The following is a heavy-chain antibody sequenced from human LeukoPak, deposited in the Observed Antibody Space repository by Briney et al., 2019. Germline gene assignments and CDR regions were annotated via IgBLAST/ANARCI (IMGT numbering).Heavy chain of an antibody. D-gene: IGHD5-12*01. V-gene: IGHV4-59*08. CDR3: ARRGAYSGNDLAWYFDL. J-gene: IGHJ2*01. CDR1: GGFIGSYY. CDR2: IYYSGST. Sequence: SETLSLTCTVSGGFIGSYYWSWIRQPPGKGLEWIGYIYYSGSTSYNPSLKSRVTMSADTSKNQFSLRLSSVTAADTAVYYCARRGAYSGNDLAWYFDLWGRGTLVTVSS.